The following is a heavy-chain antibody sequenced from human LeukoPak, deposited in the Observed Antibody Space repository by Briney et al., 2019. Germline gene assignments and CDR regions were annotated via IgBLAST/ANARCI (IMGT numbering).Heavy chain of an antibody. V-gene: IGHV3-48*01. CDR2: ISSSSSTI. D-gene: IGHD3-3*01. CDR3: VRFLEWFDY. CDR1: GFTFSSYS. Sequence: PGGSLRLSCAASGFTFSSYSMTWVRQAPGKGLEWVSYISSSSSTIYYADSVKGRFTISRDNAKNSLYLQMNSLRAEDTAVYYCVRFLEWFDYWGQGTLVTVSS. J-gene: IGHJ4*02.